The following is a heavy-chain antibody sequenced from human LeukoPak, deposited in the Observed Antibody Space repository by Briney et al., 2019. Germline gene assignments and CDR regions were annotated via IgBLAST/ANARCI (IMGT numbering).Heavy chain of an antibody. D-gene: IGHD2-2*01. Sequence: GRSLRLSCAASGFTFSSYGMHWVRRAPGKGLEWVAVISYDGSNKYYADSVKGRFTISRDNSKNTLYLQMNSLRAEDTAVYYCAKDLRPAATYYFDYWGQGTLVTVSS. CDR2: ISYDGSNK. V-gene: IGHV3-30*18. CDR3: AKDLRPAATYYFDY. CDR1: GFTFSSYG. J-gene: IGHJ4*02.